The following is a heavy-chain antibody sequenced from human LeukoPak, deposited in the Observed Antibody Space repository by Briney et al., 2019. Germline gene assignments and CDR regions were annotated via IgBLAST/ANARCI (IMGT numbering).Heavy chain of an antibody. D-gene: IGHD4-23*01. V-gene: IGHV4-61*01. Sequence: PSETLSLTCTVSGGSVSSGSYYWRWIRQPPGKGLEWIGYVYYSGSTNYNPSLKSRVTISVDTSKNQFSLKLTSVTAADTAVYYCARENTVVTPWYFDLWGRGTLVTVSS. CDR1: GGSVSSGSYY. CDR2: VYYSGST. J-gene: IGHJ2*01. CDR3: ARENTVVTPWYFDL.